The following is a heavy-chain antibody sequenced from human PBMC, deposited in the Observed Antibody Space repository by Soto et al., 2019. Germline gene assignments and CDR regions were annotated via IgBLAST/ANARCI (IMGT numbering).Heavy chain of an antibody. CDR3: AKDLVYARVYYYYGMDV. J-gene: IGHJ6*02. CDR1: GFTFSSYA. V-gene: IGHV3-23*01. Sequence: GGSLRLSCAASGFTFSSYAMSWVRQAPGKGLEWVSAISGSGGSTYYAGSVKGRFTISRDNSKNTLYLQMNSLRAEDTAVYYCAKDLVYARVYYYYGMDVWGQGTKVTVYS. D-gene: IGHD2-8*01. CDR2: ISGSGGST.